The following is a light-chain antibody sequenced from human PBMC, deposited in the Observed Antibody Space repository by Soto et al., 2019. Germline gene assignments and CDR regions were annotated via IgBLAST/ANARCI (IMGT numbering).Light chain of an antibody. Sequence: QSVLTQPASVSGSPGQSITISCTGTSSDVGGYNYLSRYQQHPGKDPKLMIYEVSNRPSGVSNRFSGSKSGNTASLAISGLQAEDEADYYCTSYTSSSTWVFGGGTKLTVL. V-gene: IGLV2-14*01. J-gene: IGLJ3*02. CDR3: TSYTSSSTWV. CDR1: SSDVGGYNY. CDR2: EVS.